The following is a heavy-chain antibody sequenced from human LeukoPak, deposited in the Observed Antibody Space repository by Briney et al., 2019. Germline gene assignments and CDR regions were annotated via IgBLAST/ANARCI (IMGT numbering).Heavy chain of an antibody. D-gene: IGHD3-10*01. J-gene: IGHJ1*01. CDR3: ATYAGTSSKFFHH. CDR2: INPGDSDT. CDR1: GYSFTSDW. Sequence: PGESLNISCKGSGYSFTSDWIAWVRQMPEKGLEWMGIINPGDSDTRYSPSFQGQVTISVDKSISTAYLQWSSLKASDTAMYYCATYAGTSSKFFHHWGQGTLVTVSS. V-gene: IGHV5-51*01.